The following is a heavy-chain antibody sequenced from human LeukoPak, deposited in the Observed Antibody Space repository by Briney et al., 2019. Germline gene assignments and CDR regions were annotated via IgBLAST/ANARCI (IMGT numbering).Heavy chain of an antibody. CDR3: ARENDYALDY. Sequence: SCKASGGTFSSYAISWVRQAPGKGLEWMAVIRYVGSDKYYADSVKGRFTISRDNSQNTMYLQMNSLRAEDTAVYYCARENDYALDYWGQGTLVTVSS. V-gene: IGHV3-30*04. CDR2: IRYVGSDK. J-gene: IGHJ4*02. D-gene: IGHD4-17*01. CDR1: GGTFSSYA.